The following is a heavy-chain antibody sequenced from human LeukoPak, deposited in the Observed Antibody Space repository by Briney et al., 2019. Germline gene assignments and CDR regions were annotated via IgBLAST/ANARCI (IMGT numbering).Heavy chain of an antibody. J-gene: IGHJ3*02. Sequence: GGSVRLSCVASGFTFRRHTMNWVRQAPGKGLEWVSSIPPRGSYIYTSDSVKGRFTISRDNAKNSLYLQMNSLRAEDTAVYYCTRDRDDDSSGSIDDAFDIWGQGTMVTVSS. CDR1: GFTFRRHT. D-gene: IGHD3-22*01. CDR2: IPPRGSYI. CDR3: TRDRDDDSSGSIDDAFDI. V-gene: IGHV3-21*01.